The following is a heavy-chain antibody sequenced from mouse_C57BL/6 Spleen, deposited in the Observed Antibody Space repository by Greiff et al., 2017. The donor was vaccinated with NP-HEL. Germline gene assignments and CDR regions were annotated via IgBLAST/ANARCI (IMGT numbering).Heavy chain of an antibody. V-gene: IGHV1-80*01. D-gene: IGHD5-1-1*01. CDR1: GYAFTSYW. Sequence: QVQLQQSGAELVKPGASVKISCKASGYAFTSYWMHWVKQRPGKGLEWIGHINPGDGGTNYNGKFKGKATLTADKSSSTAYMQLSSLTSEDSAVYFCARGDCKYGGGAMDYWGQGTTVTVAS. J-gene: IGHJ4*01. CDR2: INPGDGGT. CDR3: ARGDCKYGGGAMDY.